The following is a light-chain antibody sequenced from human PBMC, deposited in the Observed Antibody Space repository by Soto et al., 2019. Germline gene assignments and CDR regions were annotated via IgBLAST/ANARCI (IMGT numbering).Light chain of an antibody. CDR2: GNS. CDR1: SSNIGASYD. Sequence: QSVLTQPPSVSGAPGQRVTISCTGSSSNIGASYDVYWYQQLPGTAPKLLVYGNSNRPSGVPDRFSGSKSGTSASLAITGLQAEDEAEYHCQSYDSSLSGVVFGGGTKVTVL. J-gene: IGLJ2*01. CDR3: QSYDSSLSGVV. V-gene: IGLV1-40*01.